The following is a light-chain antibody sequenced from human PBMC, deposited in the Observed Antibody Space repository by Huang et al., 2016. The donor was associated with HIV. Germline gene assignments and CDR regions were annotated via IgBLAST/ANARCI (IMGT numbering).Light chain of an antibody. V-gene: IGKV3-20*01. CDR3: QQYGTSPWT. CDR2: DAS. CDR1: QSVSGNY. J-gene: IGKJ1*01. Sequence: EIVLTQSPGTLSLSPGERATLSCRASQSVSGNYLGWYQQKPGQAPRLLIYDASSRATGIPDRFSGSGSGTDFTLTISRLEPEDFALYYCQQYGTSPWTFGQGTKVDI.